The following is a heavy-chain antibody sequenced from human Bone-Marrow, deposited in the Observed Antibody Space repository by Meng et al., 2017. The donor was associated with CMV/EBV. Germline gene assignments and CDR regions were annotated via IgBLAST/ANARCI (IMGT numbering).Heavy chain of an antibody. D-gene: IGHD6-6*01. CDR2: ISSSSSYI. V-gene: IGHV3-21*01. J-gene: IGHJ6*01. CDR3: ASLGGSSRYYYYGMDV. CDR1: GFTFSSYS. Sequence: GESLKISCAASGFTFSSYSMNWVRQAPGKGLEWVSSISSSSSYIYYADSVKGRFTISRDNAKNSLYLQMNSLRAEDTAVYYCASLGGSSRYYYYGMDVWGQGNTVTVDS.